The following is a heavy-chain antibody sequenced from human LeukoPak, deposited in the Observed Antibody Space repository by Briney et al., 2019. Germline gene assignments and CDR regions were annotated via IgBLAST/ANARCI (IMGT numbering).Heavy chain of an antibody. D-gene: IGHD3-22*01. Sequence: PSETLSLTCTVSGGSISSYYWTCLRQPPGKGLEWIGYIYYSGSTNYNPSLKSRVTISVDTSKNQFSLKLSSVTAADTAVYYCARDRYYDSTNYFDFWGQGTLVTVSS. V-gene: IGHV4-59*01. CDR1: GGSISSYY. CDR3: ARDRYYDSTNYFDF. J-gene: IGHJ4*02. CDR2: IYYSGST.